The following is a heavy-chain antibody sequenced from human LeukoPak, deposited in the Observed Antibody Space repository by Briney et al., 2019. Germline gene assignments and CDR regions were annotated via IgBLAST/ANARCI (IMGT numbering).Heavy chain of an antibody. CDR2: ISGSGGST. CDR3: AKDMRFDWTPYYFDY. Sequence: HPGGSLRLSCAASGFTFSSYAMSWVLQAPGKGLEWVSAISGSGGSTCYADSVKGRFTISRDNSKNTLYLQMNSLRAEDTAVYYCAKDMRFDWTPYYFDYWGQGTLVTVSS. D-gene: IGHD3-9*01. V-gene: IGHV3-23*01. J-gene: IGHJ4*02. CDR1: GFTFSSYA.